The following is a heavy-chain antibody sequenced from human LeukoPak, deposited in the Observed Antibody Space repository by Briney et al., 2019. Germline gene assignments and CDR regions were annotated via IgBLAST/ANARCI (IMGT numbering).Heavy chain of an antibody. V-gene: IGHV3-53*01. CDR1: GFSVSSNY. CDR2: IHSGSNT. D-gene: IGHD6-19*01. J-gene: IGHJ4*02. Sequence: GGSLRLSCAASGFSVSSNYMSWVRQVPGTGLEWLSIIHSGSNTYYADSVKGRFTISRDNSQNTLFLQMNSLRVEDTAVYSCARASLSSRDYFDFWGQGTLVTVSS. CDR3: ARASLSSRDYFDF.